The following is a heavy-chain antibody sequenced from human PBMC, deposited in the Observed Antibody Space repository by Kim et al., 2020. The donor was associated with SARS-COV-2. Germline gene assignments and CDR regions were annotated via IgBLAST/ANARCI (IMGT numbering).Heavy chain of an antibody. CDR1: GFTFGDYA. Sequence: GGSLRLSCAASGFTFGDYAMHWVRQAPGKGLEWVSGISWNSGSIGYADSVKGRFTISRDNAKNSLYLQMNSLRAEDTALYYCAQSYCSSTSCSLDVWGQGTTVTVSS. CDR2: ISWNSGSI. V-gene: IGHV3-9*01. D-gene: IGHD2-2*01. CDR3: AQSYCSSTSCSLDV. J-gene: IGHJ6*02.